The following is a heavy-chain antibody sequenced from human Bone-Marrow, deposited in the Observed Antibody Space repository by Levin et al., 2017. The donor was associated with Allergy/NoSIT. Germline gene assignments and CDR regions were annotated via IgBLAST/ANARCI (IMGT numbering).Heavy chain of an antibody. J-gene: IGHJ4*02. CDR3: AKQYSYVSFDY. D-gene: IGHD5-18*01. CDR2: ISYDGNNE. Sequence: SCAASGFTFRSYGMHWVRQAPGKGLEWVAGISYDGNNEYYADSVKGRFTVSRDNSKNTLYLQMNSLRVEDTAVFYCAKQYSYVSFDYWGQGTLVTVSS. V-gene: IGHV3-30*18. CDR1: GFTFRSYG.